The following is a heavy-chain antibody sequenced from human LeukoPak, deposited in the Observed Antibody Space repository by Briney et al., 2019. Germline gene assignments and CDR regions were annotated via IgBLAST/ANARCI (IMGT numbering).Heavy chain of an antibody. V-gene: IGHV4-34*01. CDR1: GGSFSGYY. CDR2: INHSGST. J-gene: IGHJ6*03. D-gene: IGHD4-11*01. Sequence: SETLSLTCAVYGGSFSGYYWSWIRQPPGNGLEWIGEINHSGSTNYNPSLKSRVTISVDTSKNQFSLKLSSVTAADTAVYYCARSYTVTTSLWVYYYYYMDVWGKGTTVTVSS. CDR3: ARSYTVTTSLWVYYYYYMDV.